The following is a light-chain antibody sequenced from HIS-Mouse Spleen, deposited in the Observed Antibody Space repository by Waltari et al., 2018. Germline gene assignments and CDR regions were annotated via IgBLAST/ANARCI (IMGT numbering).Light chain of an antibody. J-gene: IGLJ2*01. Sequence: SYELTPPPSVSVSPGQTARITCSGDALPKKYAYWYQQKSGQAPVLVIYEDSKRPSGIPERFSGSSSGTMATLTISRAQVEDEADYYCYSTDSSGNHRVFGGGTKLTVL. CDR1: ALPKKY. CDR3: YSTDSSGNHRV. V-gene: IGLV3-10*01. CDR2: EDS.